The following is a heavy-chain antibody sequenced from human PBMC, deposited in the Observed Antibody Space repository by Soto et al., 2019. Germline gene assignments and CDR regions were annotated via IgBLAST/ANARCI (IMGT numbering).Heavy chain of an antibody. D-gene: IGHD3-3*01. Sequence: QVQLVQSGAEVKKPGASVKVSCTASGYTFKSFYMHWVRQAPGQGLEWLGMINPTDGSVSFAQKFQDRVTLTTDRPTSTVYMELSSLTREDTAVDFCARDFGRHGAVDTTGWFDPWGQGTLVTVSS. V-gene: IGHV1-46*02. CDR2: INPTDGSV. CDR3: ARDFGRHGAVDTTGWFDP. CDR1: GYTFKSFY. J-gene: IGHJ5*02.